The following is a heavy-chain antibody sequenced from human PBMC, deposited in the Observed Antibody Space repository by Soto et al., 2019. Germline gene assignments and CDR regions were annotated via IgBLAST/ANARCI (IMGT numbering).Heavy chain of an antibody. CDR3: PRGRLYPSGIES. J-gene: IGHJ4*02. CDR2: IYWDDDK. Sequence: QITLKESGPTLVKPTQTLTLTCTFSGFSLSTSGGGVGWIRQPPGKGLEWLALIYWDDDKRYSPALNSRLTVTKDTPKYQVVLTMTNVGTVDTATSCCPRGRLYPSGIESWGQGTLVTVSS. CDR1: GFSLSTSGGG. V-gene: IGHV2-5*02. D-gene: IGHD1-26*01.